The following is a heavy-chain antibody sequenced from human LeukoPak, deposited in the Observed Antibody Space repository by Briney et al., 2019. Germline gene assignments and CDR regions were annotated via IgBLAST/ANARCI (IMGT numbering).Heavy chain of an antibody. V-gene: IGHV1-18*01. CDR1: GYTFTSYG. J-gene: IGHJ4*02. D-gene: IGHD5-18*01. Sequence: ASVKVSCKASGYTFTSYGLSWVRQAPGQGLEWMGWISVYNGNTNYAQKLQGRVTITADESTSTAYMELSSLRSEDTAVYYCARDQVDTAMVTSGGIDYWGQGTLVTVSS. CDR3: ARDQVDTAMVTSGGIDY. CDR2: ISVYNGNT.